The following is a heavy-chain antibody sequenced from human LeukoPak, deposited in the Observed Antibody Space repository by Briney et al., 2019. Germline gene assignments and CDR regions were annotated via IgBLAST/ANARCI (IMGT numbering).Heavy chain of an antibody. CDR2: IYYSGST. D-gene: IGHD3-9*01. CDR3: ARHNYDILTGPHYYYYYMDV. J-gene: IGHJ6*03. Sequence: KPSETLSLTCTVSGGSISSSSYYWGWIRQPPGKGLEWIGSIYYSGSTYYNPSLKSRVTISVDTSKNQFSLKLSSVTAADTAVYYCARHNYDILTGPHYYYYYMDVWGKGTTVTVSS. V-gene: IGHV4-39*01. CDR1: GGSISSSSYY.